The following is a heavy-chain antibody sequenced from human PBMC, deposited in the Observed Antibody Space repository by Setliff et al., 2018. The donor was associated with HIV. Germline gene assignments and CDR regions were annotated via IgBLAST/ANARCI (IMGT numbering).Heavy chain of an antibody. V-gene: IGHV4-4*07. J-gene: IGHJ5*02. CDR1: GVSTSIHY. D-gene: IGHD6-25*01. Sequence: SETLSLTCTVSGVSTSIHYWVWIRQPAGRGLEWIGRIHTSDNTRYNPSLQSRVAMSVDTSKNQFSLKVTSVTAADTAVYYCTRDGARDGYNLDSWGQGTLVTVAS. CDR3: TRDGARDGYNLDS. CDR2: IHTSDNT.